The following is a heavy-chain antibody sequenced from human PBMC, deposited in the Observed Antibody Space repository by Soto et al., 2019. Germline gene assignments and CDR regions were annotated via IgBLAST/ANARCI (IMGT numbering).Heavy chain of an antibody. CDR3: AKAIALPGGNPDCDAFDI. Sequence: PGGSLRLSCAASGFTFSSYAMSWVRQAPGKGLEWVSAISGSGGSTYYADSVKGRFTISRDNSKNTLYLQMNSLRAEDTAVYYCAKAIALPGGNPDCDAFDIWGQGTMVTVSS. CDR2: ISGSGGST. D-gene: IGHD2-15*01. V-gene: IGHV3-23*01. CDR1: GFTFSSYA. J-gene: IGHJ3*02.